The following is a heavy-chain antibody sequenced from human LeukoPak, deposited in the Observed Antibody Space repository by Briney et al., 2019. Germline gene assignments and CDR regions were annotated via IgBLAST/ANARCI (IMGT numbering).Heavy chain of an antibody. V-gene: IGHV3-21*01. CDR3: AGGPRPHYYDSSGYIDY. CDR2: ISSSSSYI. D-gene: IGHD3-22*01. J-gene: IGHJ4*02. CDR1: GFTFSSYS. Sequence: GGSLRLSCAASGFTFSSYSMNWVRQAPGKGLEWVSAISSSSSYIYYAVSVKGRFTISRDNSKNTLYLQMNSLRAEDTAVYYCAGGPRPHYYDSSGYIDYWGQGTLVTVSS.